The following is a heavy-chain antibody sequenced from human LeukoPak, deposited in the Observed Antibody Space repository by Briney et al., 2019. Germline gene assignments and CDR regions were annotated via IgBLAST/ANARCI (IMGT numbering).Heavy chain of an antibody. CDR1: GLTFSNYG. Sequence: GGSLRLSCAAAGLTFSNYGMNWVRQAPGKGLEWVAIISSDGSNEYYADSVKGRFTISRDNSKNTLYLQMNSLRAADTAVYYCARDRLWWWYRRRYYFDYWGQGTLVTVSS. CDR2: ISSDGSNE. J-gene: IGHJ4*02. CDR3: ARDRLWWWYRRRYYFDY. D-gene: IGHD2-15*01. V-gene: IGHV3-30*03.